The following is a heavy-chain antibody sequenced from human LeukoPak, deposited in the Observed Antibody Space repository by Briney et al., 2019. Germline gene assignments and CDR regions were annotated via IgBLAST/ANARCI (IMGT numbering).Heavy chain of an antibody. J-gene: IGHJ6*02. CDR1: GFPFRVRW. Sequence: GGSLRLSCTASGFPFRVRWMHWVRQAPGKGLVWISLIKKDGFFSTYADSVKGRFTISRDDAKNTLYLQMDSLRADDTAVYYCARALKVGYSRSYGMDVWGQGTTVTVSS. CDR2: IKKDGFFS. CDR3: ARALKVGYSRSYGMDV. V-gene: IGHV3-74*03. D-gene: IGHD5-18*01.